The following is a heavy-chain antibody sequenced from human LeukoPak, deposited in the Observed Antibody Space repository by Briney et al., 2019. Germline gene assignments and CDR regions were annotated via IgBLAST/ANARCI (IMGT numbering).Heavy chain of an antibody. CDR3: ASGDYVDY. Sequence: PGGSLRLSCAASGFTFSIYGMHWVRQAPGKGLEWVAVISSGGSTKSYADSVKGRFTISRDNSKSTLYLQMNSLRAEDTAVYYCASGDYVDYWGQGTLVTVSS. V-gene: IGHV3-30*03. J-gene: IGHJ4*02. CDR2: ISSGGSTK. CDR1: GFTFSIYG. D-gene: IGHD4-17*01.